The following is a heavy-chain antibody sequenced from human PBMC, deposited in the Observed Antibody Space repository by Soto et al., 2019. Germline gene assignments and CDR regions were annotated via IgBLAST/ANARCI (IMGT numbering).Heavy chain of an antibody. D-gene: IGHD3-22*01. CDR3: AKMGPSYYYDSSGRLQYYFDY. J-gene: IGHJ4*02. CDR1: GFTVSSYA. V-gene: IGHV3-23*01. Sequence: EVQLLESGGGLVQPGGSLRLSCAASGFTVSSYAMSWVRQAPGKGLEWVSAISCSGGSTYYADSVKGQFTIARDNSKSTLYLQMNSLRAENTAVYYCAKMGPSYYYDSSGRLQYYFDYWGQGTLVTLSS. CDR2: ISCSGGST.